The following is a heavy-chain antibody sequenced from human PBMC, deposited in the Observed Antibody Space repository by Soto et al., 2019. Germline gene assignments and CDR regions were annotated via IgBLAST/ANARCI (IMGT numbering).Heavy chain of an antibody. CDR3: LKFFFFQAEDGIRDTVPVSAFLLNRSSDL. J-gene: IGHJ2*01. Sequence: KGPEWVSAISGSGGSTYYADSVKGLFTISRHNSKNTLYLQMYSLGAADTAVYYCLKFFFFQAEDGIRDTVPVSAFLLNRSSDL. V-gene: IGHV3-23*01. CDR2: ISGSGGST. D-gene: IGHD2-15*01.